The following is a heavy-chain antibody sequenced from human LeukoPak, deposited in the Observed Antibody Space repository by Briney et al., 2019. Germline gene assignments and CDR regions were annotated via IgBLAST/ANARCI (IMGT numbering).Heavy chain of an antibody. D-gene: IGHD3-10*01. CDR3: ARSDGYGLVGI. J-gene: IGHJ3*02. V-gene: IGHV4-39*07. Sequence: PSETLSLTCTVSGGSISSSSYQWGWIRQPPGKGLEWIGSIYYSGSTYYNSSLKSRVIILIDTAKNHFSLNLSSVTAADTAVYYCARSDGYGLVGIWGQGTMVTVSS. CDR1: GGSISSSSYQ. CDR2: IYYSGST.